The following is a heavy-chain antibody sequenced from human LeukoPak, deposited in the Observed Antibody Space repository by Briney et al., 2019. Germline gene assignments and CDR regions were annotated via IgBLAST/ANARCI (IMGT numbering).Heavy chain of an antibody. CDR1: GFTFSDYY. Sequence: GGSLRLSCAASGFTFSDYYMSWIRQAPGKGLEWVSVIYSGGTTYYANSVKGRFTISRDSSKNTMYLQMNSLRVEDTAMYYCGRDVGPWGQGTLVTVSS. V-gene: IGHV3-53*01. CDR2: IYSGGTT. CDR3: GRDVGP. J-gene: IGHJ5*02.